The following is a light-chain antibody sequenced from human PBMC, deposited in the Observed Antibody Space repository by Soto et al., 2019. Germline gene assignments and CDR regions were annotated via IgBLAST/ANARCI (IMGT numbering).Light chain of an antibody. Sequence: QSALTQPASVSGSPGQTITIPCTGTSSDVSRYNYVSWYQQHPGKAPKLMIYAVTNRPSGVSNRFSGSKSGSTASLTISGLQAEDEADYYCSSYTTSSTRVFGGGTQLTVL. CDR3: SSYTTSSTRV. CDR2: AVT. J-gene: IGLJ3*02. CDR1: SSDVSRYNY. V-gene: IGLV2-14*01.